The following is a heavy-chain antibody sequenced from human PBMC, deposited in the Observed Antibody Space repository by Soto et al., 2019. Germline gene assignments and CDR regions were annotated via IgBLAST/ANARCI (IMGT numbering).Heavy chain of an antibody. CDR3: ARGLKRITIFGVVTNNWFDP. D-gene: IGHD3-3*01. V-gene: IGHV4-31*03. CDR1: GGSISSGGYY. CDR2: IYYSGST. Sequence: QVQLQESGPGLVKPSQTLSLTCTVSGGSISSGGYYWSWIRQHPGKGLEWSGYIYYSGSTYYNPSLKSRVTISVDTSKNQYSLKLSSVTAADTAVYYCARGLKRITIFGVVTNNWFDPWGQGTLVTVSS. J-gene: IGHJ5*02.